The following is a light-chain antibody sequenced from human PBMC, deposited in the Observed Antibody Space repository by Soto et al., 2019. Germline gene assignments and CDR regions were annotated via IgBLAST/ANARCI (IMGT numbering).Light chain of an antibody. CDR2: NVN. CDR3: CSYAGGSSTYV. J-gene: IGLJ1*01. V-gene: IGLV2-11*01. Sequence: SVLTQPRSVSWSPGQSVTISCTGTSIDVTGYNYVSWYQHHPDKAPKLIIYNVNQRPPGVPDRFSGSRSGNTASLTISGLQAEDEADYYCCSYAGGSSTYVFGTGTKVTVL. CDR1: SIDVTGYNY.